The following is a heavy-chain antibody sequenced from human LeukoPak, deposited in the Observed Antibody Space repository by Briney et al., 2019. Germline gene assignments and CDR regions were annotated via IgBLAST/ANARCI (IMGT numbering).Heavy chain of an antibody. CDR1: GGSISSGGYY. Sequence: SQTLSLTCTVSGGSISSGGYYWSWIRQHPGKGLEWIGYIYYSGSTYYNPSLKSRVTISVDTSKNQFSLKLSSMTAADTAVYYCARRPFSGWYVYYFDYWGQGTLVTVSS. J-gene: IGHJ4*02. V-gene: IGHV4-31*03. CDR2: IYYSGST. D-gene: IGHD6-19*01. CDR3: ARRPFSGWYVYYFDY.